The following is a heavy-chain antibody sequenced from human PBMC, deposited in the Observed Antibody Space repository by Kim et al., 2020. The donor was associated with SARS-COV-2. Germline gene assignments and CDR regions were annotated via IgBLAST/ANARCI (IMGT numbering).Heavy chain of an antibody. D-gene: IGHD4-17*01. V-gene: IGHV3-30*02. CDR3: AKDYGDYNYYYYGMDV. Sequence: SVKGRFTISRDNSKNTLYLQMNSLRAEDTAVYYCAKDYGDYNYYYYGMDVWGQGTTVTVSS. J-gene: IGHJ6*02.